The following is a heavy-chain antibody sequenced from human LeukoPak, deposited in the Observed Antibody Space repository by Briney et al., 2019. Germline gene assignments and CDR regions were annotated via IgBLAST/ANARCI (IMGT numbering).Heavy chain of an antibody. Sequence: GASVKVSCKASGYTFTSYAMHWVRQAPGQRLEWMGWINAGNGNTKYSQKFQGRVTITRDTSASTAYMELSSLRSEDTAVYYCATGEVAGWKTDAFDIWGQGTMVTVSS. V-gene: IGHV1-3*01. CDR2: INAGNGNT. D-gene: IGHD1-1*01. CDR3: ATGEVAGWKTDAFDI. CDR1: GYTFTSYA. J-gene: IGHJ3*02.